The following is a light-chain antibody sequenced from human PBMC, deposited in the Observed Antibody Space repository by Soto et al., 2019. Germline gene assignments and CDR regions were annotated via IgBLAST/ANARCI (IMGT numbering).Light chain of an antibody. J-gene: IGKJ5*01. V-gene: IGKV3-20*01. CDR3: QQYTNAHGIT. CDR1: QGVGNKY. Sequence: EIALTQSPGTLSLSPGERATLSCRASQGVGNKYLAWYQQRPGQAPSLRIYAASSRATGVPDRFSGSGSGTDFTLTISRLEPKDFAVYYCQQYTNAHGITFGQGTRLEIK. CDR2: AAS.